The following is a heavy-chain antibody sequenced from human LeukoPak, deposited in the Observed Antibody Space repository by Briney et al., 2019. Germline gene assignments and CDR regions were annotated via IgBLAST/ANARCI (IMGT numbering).Heavy chain of an antibody. CDR2: ISPNSGGT. V-gene: IGHV1-2*02. D-gene: IGHD5-24*01. CDR1: GYTFTGYY. Sequence: ASVKVSCKASGYTFTGYYMHWVRQAPGQGLEWMGWISPNSGGTNYAQKFQGRVTMTRDTSISTAYMELSRLRSDDTAVYYCARGGGWLQFDYFDYWGQGTLVTVSS. CDR3: ARGGGWLQFDYFDY. J-gene: IGHJ4*02.